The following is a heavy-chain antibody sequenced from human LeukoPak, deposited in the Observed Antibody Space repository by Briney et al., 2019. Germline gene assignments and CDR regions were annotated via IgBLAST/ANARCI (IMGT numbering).Heavy chain of an antibody. CDR3: ARVPGIGGRLYYMDV. CDR1: GYTFTGYY. CDR2: INPNSGGA. Sequence: ASVKDSCKASGYTFTGYYMHWVRQAPGQGLEWMGWINPNSGGANYAQKFQGRVTMTRDTSISTAYMELSRLRSDDTAVYYCARVPGIGGRLYYMDVWGKGTTVTVSS. V-gene: IGHV1-2*02. D-gene: IGHD6-13*01. J-gene: IGHJ6*03.